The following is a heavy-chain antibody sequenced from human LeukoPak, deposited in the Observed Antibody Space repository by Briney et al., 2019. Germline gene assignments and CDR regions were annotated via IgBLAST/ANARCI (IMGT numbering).Heavy chain of an antibody. CDR2: IYYSGST. D-gene: IGHD3-10*01. J-gene: IGHJ5*02. CDR3: ARGGYYGSGNDFRFDP. Sequence: SETLSLTCAVYGGSFSSYYWSWIRQPPGKGLEWIGYIYYSGSTNYKPSLKSRVTISVDTSKNQFSLKLSSVTAADTAVYYCARGGYYGSGNDFRFDPWGQGTLVTVSS. V-gene: IGHV4-59*01. CDR1: GGSFSSYY.